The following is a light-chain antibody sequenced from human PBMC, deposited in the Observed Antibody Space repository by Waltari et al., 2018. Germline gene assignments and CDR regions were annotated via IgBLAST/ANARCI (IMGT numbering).Light chain of an antibody. Sequence: AIRMTQSPSSLSASTGDRVTITLRASQGVSSYLAWYQQKPGKAPNLLIYAASTLQSGVPSRFSGSGSGTDFSLIISCLQSEDFATYYCQQYYSYPWTFGQGTKVEI. CDR1: QGVSSY. CDR3: QQYYSYPWT. J-gene: IGKJ1*01. CDR2: AAS. V-gene: IGKV1-8*01.